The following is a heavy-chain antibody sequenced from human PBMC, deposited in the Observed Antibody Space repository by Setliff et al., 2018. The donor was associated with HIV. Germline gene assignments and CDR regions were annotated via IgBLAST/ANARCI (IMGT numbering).Heavy chain of an antibody. V-gene: IGHV1-2*02. Sequence: ASVKVSCKASGYTFTGYYMHWVRQAPGQGLEWMGWINPSSGGTNYAQKFQGRVTMTRDTSISTAYMELSRLRSDDTAVYYCARGGTIFGVVISNYYYMDVWGKGTTVTV. D-gene: IGHD3-3*01. CDR3: ARGGTIFGVVISNYYYMDV. CDR1: GYTFTGYY. J-gene: IGHJ6*03. CDR2: INPSSGGT.